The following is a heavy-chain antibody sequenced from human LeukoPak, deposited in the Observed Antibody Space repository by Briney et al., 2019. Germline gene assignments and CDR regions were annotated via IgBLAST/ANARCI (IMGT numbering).Heavy chain of an antibody. D-gene: IGHD5-18*01. CDR2: ISYDGSNK. CDR3: ARDRGYSYGYLDY. J-gene: IGHJ4*02. CDR1: YX. V-gene: IGHV3-30-3*01. Sequence: YXMHWVRQAPGKGLEWVAVISYDGSNKYYADSVKGRFTISRDNSKNTLYLQMNSLRAEDTAVYYCARDRGYSYGYLDYWGQGTLVTVSS.